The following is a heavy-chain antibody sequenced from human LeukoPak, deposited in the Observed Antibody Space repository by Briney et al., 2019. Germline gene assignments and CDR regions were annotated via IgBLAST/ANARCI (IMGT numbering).Heavy chain of an antibody. V-gene: IGHV4-39*07. CDR2: IYYSGST. J-gene: IGHJ4*02. CDR3: ARDRPGVGATD. Sequence: SETLSLTCTVSGGSISSSSYYWGWIRQPPGKGLEWIGSIYYSGSTYYNPSLKSRVTISVDRSKNQFSLKLSSVTAADTAVYYCARDRPGVGATDWGQGTLVTVSS. CDR1: GGSISSSSYY. D-gene: IGHD1-26*01.